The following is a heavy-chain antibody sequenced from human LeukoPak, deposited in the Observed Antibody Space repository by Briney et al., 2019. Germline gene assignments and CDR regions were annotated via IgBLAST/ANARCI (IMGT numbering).Heavy chain of an antibody. CDR3: ASSGWYRGY. J-gene: IGHJ4*02. V-gene: IGHV4-34*01. CDR1: GGSFRGYY. D-gene: IGHD6-19*01. CDR2: INHSGST. Sequence: SETLSLTCAVYGGSFRGYYWSWIRQPPGKGLEWIGEINHSGSTTYNPSLKSRVTISVDTSKNQFSLKLSSVTAADTAVYYCASSGWYRGYWGQGTPVTVSS.